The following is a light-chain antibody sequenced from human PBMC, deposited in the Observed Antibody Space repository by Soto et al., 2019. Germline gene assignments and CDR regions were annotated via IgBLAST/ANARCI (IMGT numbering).Light chain of an antibody. J-gene: IGLJ1*01. CDR2: DVN. CDR1: SSDVGSFNR. V-gene: IGLV2-18*02. CDR3: SSFTSSDTYV. Sequence: QSALTQPPPVSGSPGQSVAISCTGTSSDVGSFNRVSWYQQSPGTAPKLMIYDVNNRPSGVPDRFSGSKSGNAASLTISGLQAEDESDYYCSSFTSSDTYVFGTGTKVTVL.